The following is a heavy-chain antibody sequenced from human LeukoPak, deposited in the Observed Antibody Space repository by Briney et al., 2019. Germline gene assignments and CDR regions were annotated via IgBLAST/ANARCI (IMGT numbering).Heavy chain of an antibody. CDR3: ARRIAAAGGSDY. J-gene: IGHJ4*02. D-gene: IGHD6-13*01. CDR2: ISSSSSYI. Sequence: GGSLRLSCAASGFTFSSYSMNWVRQAPGKGLEWVSSISSSSSYIYYADSVKGRFTISRDNAKNLLYLQMNSLRAEDTAVYYCARRIAAAGGSDYWGQGTLVTVSS. CDR1: GFTFSSYS. V-gene: IGHV3-21*01.